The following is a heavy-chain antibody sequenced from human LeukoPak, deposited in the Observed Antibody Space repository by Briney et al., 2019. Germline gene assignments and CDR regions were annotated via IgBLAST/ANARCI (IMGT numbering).Heavy chain of an antibody. Sequence: KSSETLSLTYAVYGGSLSYYYWSWIRQPPEKGLEWIGEINRSGSTNYNPSLKSRVSISVDTSKNQFSLKLSSVTAADTAVYYCARGGFYCGDDCYVDYWGQGTLVTVSS. CDR3: ARGGFYCGDDCYVDY. CDR1: GGSLSYYY. V-gene: IGHV4-34*01. CDR2: INRSGST. D-gene: IGHD2-21*02. J-gene: IGHJ4*02.